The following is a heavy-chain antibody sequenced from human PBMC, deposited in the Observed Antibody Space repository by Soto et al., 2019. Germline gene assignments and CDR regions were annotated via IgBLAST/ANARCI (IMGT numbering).Heavy chain of an antibody. CDR3: AKDLVDGDYAREAFDI. CDR2: ISGSGGST. V-gene: IGHV3-23*01. D-gene: IGHD4-17*01. Sequence: EVQLLESGGGLVQPGGSLRLSCAASGFTFSSYAMSWVRQAPGKGLEWVSAISGSGGSTYYADSVKGRFTISRDNSKNTLYLQMNSLRAEDTAVYYCAKDLVDGDYAREAFDIWGQGTMVTVSS. J-gene: IGHJ3*02. CDR1: GFTFSSYA.